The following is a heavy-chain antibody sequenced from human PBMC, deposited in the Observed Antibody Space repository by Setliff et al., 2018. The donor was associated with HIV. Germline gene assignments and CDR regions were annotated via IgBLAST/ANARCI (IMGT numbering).Heavy chain of an antibody. V-gene: IGHV1-24*01. CDR1: GYTLTEVS. CDR3: AALAAAHPFDY. D-gene: IGHD6-13*01. CDR2: FDPQDGKT. J-gene: IGHJ4*01. Sequence: GASVKVSCKVSGYTLTEVSMHWVRQAPGKGLEWMGYFDPQDGKTIYAQKFQGRVTITADTSTNLVYMDLSGLRSEDTAIYYCAALAAAHPFDYWGQGTLVTVSS.